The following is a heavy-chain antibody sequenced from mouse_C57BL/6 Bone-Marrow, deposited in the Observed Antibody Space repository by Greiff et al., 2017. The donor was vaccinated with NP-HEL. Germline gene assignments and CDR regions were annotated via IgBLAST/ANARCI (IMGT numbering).Heavy chain of an antibody. Sequence: EVKLVESGGGLVKPGGSLKLSCAASGFTFSDYGMHWVRQAPEKGLEWVAYISSGSSTIYYADTVTGRFTISRDTAKNTLFLQMTRLRSDDTAIYYCAWGYRGAMDYWGQGTSVTVSS. D-gene: IGHD2-14*01. CDR2: ISSGSSTI. CDR3: AWGYRGAMDY. CDR1: GFTFSDYG. V-gene: IGHV5-17*01. J-gene: IGHJ4*01.